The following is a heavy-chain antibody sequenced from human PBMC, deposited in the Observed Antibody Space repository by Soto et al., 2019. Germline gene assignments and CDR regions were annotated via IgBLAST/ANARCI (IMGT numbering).Heavy chain of an antibody. J-gene: IGHJ6*02. CDR2: IYYSGST. CDR3: ARGSGPPPYYYYGMDV. Sequence: ASETLSLTCTVSGGSVSSGSYYWSWIRQPPGKGLEWIGYIYYSGSTNYNPSLKSRVTISVDTSKNQFSLKLSSVTAADTAVYYCARGSGPPPYYYYGMDVWGQGTTVTVSS. D-gene: IGHD1-26*01. CDR1: GGSVSSGSYY. V-gene: IGHV4-61*01.